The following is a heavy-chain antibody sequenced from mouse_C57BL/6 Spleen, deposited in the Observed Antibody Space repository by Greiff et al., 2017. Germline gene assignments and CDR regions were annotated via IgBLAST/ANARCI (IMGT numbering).Heavy chain of an antibody. D-gene: IGHD2-1*01. Sequence: VQLQQSGAELAKPGASVKLSCKASGYTFTSYWMHWVKQRPGQGLEWIGYINPSSGYTKYNQKFKDKATLTADKSSSTAYMQLSSLTYEDSAGYYCALGNYSYYAMDYWGQGTSVTVSS. CDR2: INPSSGYT. J-gene: IGHJ4*01. CDR1: GYTFTSYW. CDR3: ALGNYSYYAMDY. V-gene: IGHV1-7*01.